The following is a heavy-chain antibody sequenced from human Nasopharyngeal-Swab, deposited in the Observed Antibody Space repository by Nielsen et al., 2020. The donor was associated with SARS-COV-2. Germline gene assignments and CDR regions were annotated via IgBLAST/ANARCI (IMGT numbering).Heavy chain of an antibody. CDR2: IYPGDSDT. J-gene: IGHJ4*02. D-gene: IGHD4-17*01. Sequence: VRQMSGKGLEWMGIIYPGDSDTRYSPSFQGQVTISADKSISTAYLQWSSLKASDTAMYYCARGGDYGEVFRYWGQGTLVTVSS. V-gene: IGHV5-51*01. CDR3: ARGGDYGEVFRY.